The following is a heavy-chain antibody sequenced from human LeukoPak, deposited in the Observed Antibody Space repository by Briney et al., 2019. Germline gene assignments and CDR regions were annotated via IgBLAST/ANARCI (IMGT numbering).Heavy chain of an antibody. Sequence: SETLSLTYAGYGGSFSGYYWSWIRQPPGKGLEWIREINHSGSTNYNPSLKSRVTISVDTSKNQFSLKLSSVTAADTAVYYCARETWSCSSASCSTTSDAFDIWGQGTMVTVSS. CDR3: ARETWSCSSASCSTTSDAFDI. CDR2: INHSGST. J-gene: IGHJ3*02. V-gene: IGHV4-34*01. CDR1: GGSFSGYY. D-gene: IGHD2-2*01.